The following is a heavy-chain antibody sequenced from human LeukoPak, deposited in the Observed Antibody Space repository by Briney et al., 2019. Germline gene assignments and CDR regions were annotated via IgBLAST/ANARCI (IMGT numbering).Heavy chain of an antibody. CDR3: ARMEDSSSWDNYNWFDP. CDR2: INHSGST. CDR1: GGSFSGYY. Sequence: SETLSLTCAVYGGSFSGYYWSWIRQPPGKGLEWIGEINHSGSTNYNPSLKGRVTISVDTSKNQFSLKLSSVTAADTAVYYCARMEDSSSWDNYNWFDPWGQGTLVTVSS. D-gene: IGHD6-13*01. J-gene: IGHJ5*02. V-gene: IGHV4-34*01.